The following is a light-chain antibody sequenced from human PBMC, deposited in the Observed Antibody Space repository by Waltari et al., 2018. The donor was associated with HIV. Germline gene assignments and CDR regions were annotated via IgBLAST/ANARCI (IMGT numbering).Light chain of an antibody. V-gene: IGLV2-23*02. CDR1: SSDVGNYNL. CDR3: CSYAASRSVV. J-gene: IGLJ2*01. Sequence: QSALAQPASVSDSPGQSITISCTGTSSDVGNYNLVSWYQQHPGNVPKLIFYEVTKRPSGVSNRFSGSKSGNTASLTISGLQAEDEADYYCCSYAASRSVVFGGGTKLTVL. CDR2: EVT.